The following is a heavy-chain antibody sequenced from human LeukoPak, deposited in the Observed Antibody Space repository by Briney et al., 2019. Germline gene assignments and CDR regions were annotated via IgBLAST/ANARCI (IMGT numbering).Heavy chain of an antibody. J-gene: IGHJ4*02. Sequence: GGSLRLSCGASGFTFGTYWMHWVRQAPGKGLEWVSSISSSSSYIYYADSVKGRFTISRDNAKSSLYLQMNSLRAEDTALYYCAGVRGDDYVWGSYYGYFDYWGQGTLVTVSS. D-gene: IGHD3-16*01. CDR3: AGVRGDDYVWGSYYGYFDY. CDR1: GFTFGTYW. CDR2: ISSSSSYI. V-gene: IGHV3-21*04.